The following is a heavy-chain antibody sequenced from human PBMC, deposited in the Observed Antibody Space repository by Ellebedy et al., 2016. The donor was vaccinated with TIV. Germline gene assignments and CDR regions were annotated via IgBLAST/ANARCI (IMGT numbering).Heavy chain of an antibody. CDR3: ARDRGERGHLSFFDL. D-gene: IGHD3-10*01. CDR2: ISGSLQSI. Sequence: PGGSLRLSCAASGFTFSSYTMNWVRQAPGKGLEWVASISGSLQSINYEESVSGRFTISRDNTRNCLSLQMDSLRAEDTAVYYCARDRGERGHLSFFDLWGQGTLVTVST. V-gene: IGHV3-21*01. J-gene: IGHJ4*02. CDR1: GFTFSSYT.